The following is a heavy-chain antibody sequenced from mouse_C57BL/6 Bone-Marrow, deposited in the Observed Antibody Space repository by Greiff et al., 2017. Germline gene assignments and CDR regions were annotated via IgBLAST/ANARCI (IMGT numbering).Heavy chain of an antibody. CDR1: GFTFSSYT. CDR3: ARHYYGSSYYAMDY. V-gene: IGHV5-12-2*01. CDR2: ISNGGGST. Sequence: EVKLVESGGGLVQPGGSLKLSCAASGFTFSSYTMSWVRQTPEKRPEWVAYISNGGGSTYYPDTVKGRFTISRDNAKNTLYLQMSSLKSEDTAMYYCARHYYGSSYYAMDYWGQGTSVTVSS. D-gene: IGHD1-1*01. J-gene: IGHJ4*01.